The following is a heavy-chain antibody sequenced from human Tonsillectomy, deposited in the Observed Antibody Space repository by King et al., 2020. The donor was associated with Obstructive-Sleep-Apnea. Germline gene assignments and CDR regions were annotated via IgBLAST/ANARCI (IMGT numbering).Heavy chain of an antibody. V-gene: IGHV6-1*01. CDR2: TYYRSKWYN. J-gene: IGHJ6*02. CDR3: ARVAHWNDIVNYYYGMDV. Sequence: VQLQQSGPGLVKPSQTLSLTCAISGDSVSSNSAAWNWIRQSPSRGLEWLGRTYYRSKWYNDYSESVKSRITINPDTSKNQFSLPLNSVTPEDTAVYYCARVAHWNDIVNYYYGMDVWGQGTTVTVSS. D-gene: IGHD1-1*01. CDR1: GDSVSSNSAA.